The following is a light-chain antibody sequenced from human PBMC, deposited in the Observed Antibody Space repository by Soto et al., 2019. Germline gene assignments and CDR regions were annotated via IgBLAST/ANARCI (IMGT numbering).Light chain of an antibody. CDR3: SSYAGSNNLV. Sequence: QSALTQPPSASGSPGQSVTISCTGTSSDVGGYNYVSWYQQHPGKAPKLVIYEVSKRPSGVPDRFSGYKSGNRASLTVAGLQAEDEADYYCSSYAGSNNLVFGGGTKLT. J-gene: IGLJ2*01. CDR1: SSDVGGYNY. CDR2: EVS. V-gene: IGLV2-8*01.